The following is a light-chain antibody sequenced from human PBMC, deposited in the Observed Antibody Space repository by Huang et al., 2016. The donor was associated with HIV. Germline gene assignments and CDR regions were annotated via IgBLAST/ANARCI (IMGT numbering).Light chain of an antibody. CDR2: LAS. CDR1: QSVLYSSNNKNY. Sequence: DIVMTQSPDSLAVSLGERANINCKSSQSVLYSSNNKNYLVWYQQKPGQPPKLLIYLASTRESGVPDRFSVSGSGTDFTLTISSLQAEDVAVYYCQQYYSAPLTFGGGTKVEIK. J-gene: IGKJ4*01. V-gene: IGKV4-1*01. CDR3: QQYYSAPLT.